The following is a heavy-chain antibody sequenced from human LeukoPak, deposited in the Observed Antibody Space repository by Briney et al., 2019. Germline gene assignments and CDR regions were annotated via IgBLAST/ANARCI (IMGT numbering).Heavy chain of an antibody. CDR1: GGFFSDYF. CDR3: ARDVVVVPAAIHYGMDV. D-gene: IGHD2-2*01. CDR2: INHSGRT. V-gene: IGHV4-34*01. Sequence: SETLSLTCAVYGGFFSDYFWGWIRQPPGKGLEWIGEINHSGRTYYNPSLKSRVTISVDTSKNQFSLSLSSVTAADTAVYYRARDVVVVPAAIHYGMDVWGQGTTVTVPS. J-gene: IGHJ6*02.